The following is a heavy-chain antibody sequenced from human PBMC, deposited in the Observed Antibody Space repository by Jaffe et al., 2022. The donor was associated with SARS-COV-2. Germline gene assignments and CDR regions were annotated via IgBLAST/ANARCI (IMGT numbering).Heavy chain of an antibody. D-gene: IGHD2-15*01. CDR1: GFTFSSYA. CDR2: ISYDGSNK. Sequence: QVQLVESGGGVVQPGRSLRLSCAASGFTFSSYAMHWVRQAPGKGLEWVAVISYDGSNKYYADSVKGRFTISRDNSKNTLYLQMNSLRAEDTAVYYCARDVGSWWELVSCCGYWGQGTLVTVSS. J-gene: IGHJ4*02. CDR3: ARDVGSWWELVSCCGY. V-gene: IGHV3-30-3*01.